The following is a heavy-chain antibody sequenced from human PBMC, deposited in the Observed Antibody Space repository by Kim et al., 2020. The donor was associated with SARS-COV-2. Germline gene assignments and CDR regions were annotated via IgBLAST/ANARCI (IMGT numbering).Heavy chain of an antibody. CDR3: AREYSSSSSPFDI. CDR2: ISGSGGST. D-gene: IGHD6-6*01. V-gene: IGHV3-23*01. Sequence: GGSLRLSCAASGFTFSSFAMSWVRQAPGKGLEWVSDISGSGGSTYYADSVKGRFTISIDNSKNTLYLQMNSLRAEDTAVYXXAREYSSSSSPFDIXGQGTXVXVSS. J-gene: IGHJ3*02. CDR1: GFTFSSFA.